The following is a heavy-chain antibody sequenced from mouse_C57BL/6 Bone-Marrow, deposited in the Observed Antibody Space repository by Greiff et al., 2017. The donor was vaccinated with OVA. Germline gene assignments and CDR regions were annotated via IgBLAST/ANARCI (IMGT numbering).Heavy chain of an antibody. CDR1: GFTFTDYY. J-gene: IGHJ1*03. Sequence: EVKLVESGGGLVQPGGSLSLSCAASGFTFTDYYMSWVRQPPGKALEWLGFIRNKANGYTTEYSASVKGRFTISRDNSQSILYLQMNALRAEDSATYYCARHGPGYFDVWGTGTTVTVSS. V-gene: IGHV7-3*01. CDR2: IRNKANGYTT. CDR3: ARHGPGYFDV.